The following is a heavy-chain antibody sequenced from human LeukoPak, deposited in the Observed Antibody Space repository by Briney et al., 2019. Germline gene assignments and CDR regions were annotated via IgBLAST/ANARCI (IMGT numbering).Heavy chain of an antibody. CDR3: AKVRAISHSSGYYPYDY. CDR2: ISGSGSST. J-gene: IGHJ4*02. Sequence: GGSLRLSCAASGFTFSSYGMTWVRQAPGKGLEWVSDISGSGSSTNYADSVRGRFTISRDTSKNTVYLQMISLRDEDTAVYYCAKVRAISHSSGYYPYDYWGQGTLVTVSS. D-gene: IGHD3-22*01. CDR1: GFTFSSYG. V-gene: IGHV3-23*01.